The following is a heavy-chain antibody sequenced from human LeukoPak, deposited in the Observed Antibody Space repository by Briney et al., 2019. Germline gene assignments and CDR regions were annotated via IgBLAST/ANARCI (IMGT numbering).Heavy chain of an antibody. V-gene: IGHV1-18*01. D-gene: IGHD3-22*01. J-gene: IGHJ4*02. CDR2: ISAYNGNT. Sequence: ASVKVSCKASGYTFTNYGISWVRQAPGQGLEWMGWISAYNGNTNYAQKLQGRVTMTRNTSISTAYMELSSLRSEDTAVYYCARADYDSSPPGDFDYWGQGTLVTVSS. CDR1: GYTFTNYG. CDR3: ARADYDSSPPGDFDY.